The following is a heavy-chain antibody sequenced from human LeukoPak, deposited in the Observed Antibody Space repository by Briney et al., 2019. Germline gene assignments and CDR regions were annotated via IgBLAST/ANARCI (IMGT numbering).Heavy chain of an antibody. V-gene: IGHV3-23*01. CDR3: AKSQDGGRLFHFDY. CDR1: GFTLSSYA. CDR2: VSGSGGST. Sequence: GGSLRLSCAASGFTLSSYAMSWVRQAPGKGLEWVSVVSGSGGSTYSADSVKGRFTISRDNSKNTLYLQMNSLRAEDTAVYFCAKSQDGGRLFHFDYWGQGTLVTVS. J-gene: IGHJ4*02. D-gene: IGHD1-26*01.